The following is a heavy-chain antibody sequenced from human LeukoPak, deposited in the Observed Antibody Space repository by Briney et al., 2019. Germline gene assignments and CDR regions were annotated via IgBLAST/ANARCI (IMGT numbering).Heavy chain of an antibody. V-gene: IGHV3-48*03. J-gene: IGHJ4*02. CDR1: GFTFSSYE. CDR3: ARGGGELQCFDY. Sequence: GGSLRLSCAASGFTFSSYEMNWVRQAPGKGLEWVSYISSSGSTIYYADSVKGRFTISRNNAKNSLYLQMNSLRAEDTAVYYCARGGGELQCFDYWGQGTLVTVSS. CDR2: ISSSGSTI. D-gene: IGHD1-7*01.